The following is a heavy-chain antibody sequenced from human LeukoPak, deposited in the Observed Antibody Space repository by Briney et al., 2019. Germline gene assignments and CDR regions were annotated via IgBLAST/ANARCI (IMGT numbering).Heavy chain of an antibody. V-gene: IGHV1-18*01. Sequence: ASVKVSCKASGYTFTSYGISWVRQAPGQGLEWMGWISAYNGNTNYAQKLQGRVTMTTDTSTSTAYMELRSLRSDDTAVYYCARVDIDIVVVTAADFDYWGQGALVTVSS. CDR2: ISAYNGNT. J-gene: IGHJ4*02. D-gene: IGHD2-21*02. CDR3: ARVDIDIVVVTAADFDY. CDR1: GYTFTSYG.